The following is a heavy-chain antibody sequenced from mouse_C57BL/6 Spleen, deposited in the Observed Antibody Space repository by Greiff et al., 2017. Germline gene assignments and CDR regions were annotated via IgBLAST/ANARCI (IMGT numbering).Heavy chain of an antibody. J-gene: IGHJ2*01. CDR3: ARERFFYFDY. Sequence: QVQLQQSGAELVRPGTSVKVSCKASGYAFTNYLIEWVKQRPGQGLEWIGVINPGSGGTNYNEKFKGKATLTADKSSSTAYMQLSSLTSEDSAVYFCARERFFYFDYWGQGTTLTVSS. V-gene: IGHV1-54*01. CDR2: INPGSGGT. CDR1: GYAFTNYL.